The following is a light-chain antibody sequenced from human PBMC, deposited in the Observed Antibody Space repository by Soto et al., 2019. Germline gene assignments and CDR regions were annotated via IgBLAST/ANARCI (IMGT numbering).Light chain of an antibody. CDR2: KAS. J-gene: IGKJ1*01. CDR1: QSISSW. CDR3: QQYNSYSWT. V-gene: IGKV1-5*03. Sequence: DIQMTQSPSTLSASVGDRVTITCRASQSISSWLAWYQQKTGKAPKLLIYKASSLESGVPSRFSGSGSGTEFTLTISSLQHDDFATYYCQQYNSYSWTFGQGTKVEIK.